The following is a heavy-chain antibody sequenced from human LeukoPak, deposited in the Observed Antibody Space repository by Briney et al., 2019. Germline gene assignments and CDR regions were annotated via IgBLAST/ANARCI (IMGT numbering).Heavy chain of an antibody. CDR2: ISSSSSTI. V-gene: IGHV3-48*02. Sequence: GGSLRLSCAASGFTFSSYSINWVRQAPGKGLEWVSYISSSSSTIYYADSVKGRFTISRDNAKNSLYLQTNSLRDEDTAVYYCAREPDFTNYLFDYWGQGTLVTVSS. D-gene: IGHD4-11*01. CDR1: GFTFSSYS. J-gene: IGHJ4*02. CDR3: AREPDFTNYLFDY.